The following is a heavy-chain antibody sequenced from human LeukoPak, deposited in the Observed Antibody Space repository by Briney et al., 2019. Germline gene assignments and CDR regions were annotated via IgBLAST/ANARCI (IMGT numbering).Heavy chain of an antibody. J-gene: IGHJ4*02. Sequence: GGSLRLSCAASGFTFDDYGMSWVRQAPGKGLEWVSGINWNGGSTGYADSVKGRFTISRDNAKNSLYLQMNSLRAEDTALYYCARDGVYSSSWYSPSDYWGQGTLVTVSS. CDR3: ARDGVYSSSWYSPSDY. CDR1: GFTFDDYG. D-gene: IGHD6-13*01. CDR2: INWNGGST. V-gene: IGHV3-20*04.